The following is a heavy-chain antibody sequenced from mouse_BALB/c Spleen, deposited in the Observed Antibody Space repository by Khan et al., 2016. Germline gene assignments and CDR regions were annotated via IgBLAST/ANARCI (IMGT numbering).Heavy chain of an antibody. V-gene: IGHV1S81*02. CDR3: ARTGAPYDIDY. CDR1: GYTFTSYW. D-gene: IGHD3-1*01. CDR2: INPTYGRT. J-gene: IGHJ4*01. Sequence: QVQLKESGAELVKPGTSVRLSCKASGYTFTSYWMHWMKQRPGQGLEWIGEINPTYGRTDYNEKFKTKATLTVDKSSSTVYMQLSSLTSEDSAVYCVARTGAPYDIDYWGQGTSVTVSS.